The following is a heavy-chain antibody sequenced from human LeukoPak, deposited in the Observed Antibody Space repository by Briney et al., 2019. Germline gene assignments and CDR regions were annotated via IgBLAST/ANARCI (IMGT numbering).Heavy chain of an antibody. D-gene: IGHD3-22*01. Sequence: PSETLSLTCTVSGGSISSGSYYWSWIRQPAGKGLEWIGHIYTSGSTNYNPSLKSRVTISVDTSKNLFSLRLSSVTAADTAVYYCASPYYYDFSRIDYWGQRTLVTVSS. CDR2: IYTSGST. J-gene: IGHJ4*02. CDR3: ASPYYYDFSRIDY. CDR1: GGSISSGSYY. V-gene: IGHV4-61*09.